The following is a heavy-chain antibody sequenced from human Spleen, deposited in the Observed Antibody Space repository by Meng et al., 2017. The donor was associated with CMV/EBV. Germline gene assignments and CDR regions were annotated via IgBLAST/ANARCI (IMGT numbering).Heavy chain of an antibody. CDR1: GYTFTGYY. CDR2: INPNSGGT. Sequence: ASVKVSCKASGYTFTGYYMHWVRQAPGQGLEWMGWINPNSGGTNYAQKFQGRVTMTRDTSISTAYMELSRLRSDDTAVYYCARGYCSSTSCYTFTLNYFDYWGQGTLVTVSS. CDR3: ARGYCSSTSCYTFTLNYFDY. J-gene: IGHJ4*02. D-gene: IGHD2-2*02. V-gene: IGHV1-2*02.